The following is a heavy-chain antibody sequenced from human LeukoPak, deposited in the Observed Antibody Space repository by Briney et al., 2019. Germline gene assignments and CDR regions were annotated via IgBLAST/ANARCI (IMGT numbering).Heavy chain of an antibody. CDR3: AREERMSTIGGAFDV. D-gene: IGHD5-24*01. Sequence: GGSLRLSCAASGFTFSSYSMNWVRQAPGRGLEWVSSISTISNYIYYADSPKGRFTISRDNAKNSLYLQLNSLRAEDTAVYYCAREERMSTIGGAFDVWGQGTVVTVSS. V-gene: IGHV3-21*01. J-gene: IGHJ3*01. CDR2: ISTISNYI. CDR1: GFTFSSYS.